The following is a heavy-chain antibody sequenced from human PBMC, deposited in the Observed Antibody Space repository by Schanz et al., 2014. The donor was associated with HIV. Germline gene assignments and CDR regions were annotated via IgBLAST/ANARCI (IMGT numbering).Heavy chain of an antibody. CDR3: AKDPSDREKAFDY. Sequence: QGQLVESGGGVVRPGRSLRLSCTATGFTFNVYGMHWVRQAPGKGLEWVARISPDGDTQHYADSLKGRFTISRDNFKNTLDLQMDSLRPDDTAVFYCAKDPSDREKAFDYWGQGTLVTVSS. J-gene: IGHJ4*02. V-gene: IGHV3-30*18. CDR1: GFTFNVYG. CDR2: ISPDGDTQ. D-gene: IGHD3-22*01.